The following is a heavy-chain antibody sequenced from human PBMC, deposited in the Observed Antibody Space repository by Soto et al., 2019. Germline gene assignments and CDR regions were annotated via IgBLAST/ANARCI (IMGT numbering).Heavy chain of an antibody. J-gene: IGHJ4*02. CDR1: GFPFSDYY. Sequence: GSLSLSCAASGFPFSDYYIHWIRRAPGKGLEWISYISGNGEVIQYAASARGRFTISRDNAENSVYLEMESLRDEDTALYYCARDVDADFRTDFDYWGRGTLVTVSS. V-gene: IGHV3-11*01. D-gene: IGHD4-17*01. CDR2: ISGNGEVI. CDR3: ARDVDADFRTDFDY.